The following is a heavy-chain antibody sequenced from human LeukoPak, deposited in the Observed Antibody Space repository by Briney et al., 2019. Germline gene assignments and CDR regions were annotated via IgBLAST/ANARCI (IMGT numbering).Heavy chain of an antibody. Sequence: GGSLRLSCAASGFTFSSYGMHWVRQAPGKGLEWVAVISYDGSNKYYADSVKGRFTISRDNSKNTLYLQMNSLRAEDTAVYYCAKDSSSFFDYWGQGTLVTVSS. CDR3: AKDSSSFFDY. D-gene: IGHD6-13*01. J-gene: IGHJ4*02. CDR1: GFTFSSYG. V-gene: IGHV3-30*18. CDR2: ISYDGSNK.